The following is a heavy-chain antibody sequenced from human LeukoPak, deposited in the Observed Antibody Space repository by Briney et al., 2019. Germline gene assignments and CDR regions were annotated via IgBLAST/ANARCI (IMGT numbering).Heavy chain of an antibody. D-gene: IGHD6-19*01. CDR3: ARAIVQPGYSSGYYYYYMDV. CDR2: IIPIFGTA. V-gene: IGHV1-69*13. J-gene: IGHJ6*03. Sequence: SVKVSCKTSGYTFTGYYMHWVRQAPGQGLEWMGGIIPIFGTANYAQKFQGRVTITADESTSTAYMELSSLRSEDTAVYYCARAIVQPGYSSGYYYYYMDVWGKGTTVTISS. CDR1: GYTFTGYY.